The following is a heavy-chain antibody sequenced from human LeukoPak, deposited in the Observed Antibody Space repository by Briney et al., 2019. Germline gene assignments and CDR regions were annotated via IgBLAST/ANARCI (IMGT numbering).Heavy chain of an antibody. Sequence: ASVKVSCKASGYTFTGYYMHWVRQAPGQGLEWMGRINPNSGGTNYAQKFQGRVTMTRDTSISTAYMELSRLRSDDTAVYYCAREGEYCSSTSCYTWFDPWGQGTLVTVSS. CDR3: AREGEYCSSTSCYTWFDP. V-gene: IGHV1-2*06. J-gene: IGHJ5*02. CDR1: GYTFTGYY. D-gene: IGHD2-2*02. CDR2: INPNSGGT.